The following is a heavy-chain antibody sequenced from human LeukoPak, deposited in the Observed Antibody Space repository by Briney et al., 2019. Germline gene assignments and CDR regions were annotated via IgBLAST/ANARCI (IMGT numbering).Heavy chain of an antibody. Sequence: AGGSLRLSCAASGFTFSSYGMHWVGQAPGKGLEWVAVISYDGSNKYYADSVKGRFTISRDNSKNTLYLQMNSLRAEDTAVYYCAKDAMWVRGPINGNYYYGMDVWGQGTTVTVSS. J-gene: IGHJ6*02. V-gene: IGHV3-30*18. CDR1: GFTFSSYG. CDR3: AKDAMWVRGPINGNYYYGMDV. D-gene: IGHD3-10*01. CDR2: ISYDGSNK.